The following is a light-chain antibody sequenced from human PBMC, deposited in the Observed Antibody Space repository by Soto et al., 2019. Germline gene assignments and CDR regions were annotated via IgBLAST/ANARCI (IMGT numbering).Light chain of an antibody. Sequence: QSFLTQPPSVSGAPGQRVSISCTGSSSNIGAGYDVHWYQHLPETAPKLLIYANNNRPSGVPDRFSGSKSGTSASLAITGLQAEDEADYYCQSYDSSRSPLYVFGTGTKVTVL. CDR3: QSYDSSRSPLYV. CDR1: SSNIGAGYD. J-gene: IGLJ1*01. V-gene: IGLV1-40*01. CDR2: ANN.